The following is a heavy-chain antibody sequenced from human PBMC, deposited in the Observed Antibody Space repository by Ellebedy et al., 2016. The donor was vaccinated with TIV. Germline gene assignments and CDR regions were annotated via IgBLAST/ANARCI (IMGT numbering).Heavy chain of an antibody. D-gene: IGHD6-19*01. CDR1: GGSIGSYY. Sequence: MPSETLSLTCSVSGGSIGSYYWSWIRQSPGKGLEWIGYIHNSGTTNYNPSLKSRVTISVDTSRNQFSLRLSSVTTADTAVYYCARDPWISGRLDSWGQGALVTVSS. CDR3: ARDPWISGRLDS. J-gene: IGHJ4*02. CDR2: IHNSGTT. V-gene: IGHV4-59*13.